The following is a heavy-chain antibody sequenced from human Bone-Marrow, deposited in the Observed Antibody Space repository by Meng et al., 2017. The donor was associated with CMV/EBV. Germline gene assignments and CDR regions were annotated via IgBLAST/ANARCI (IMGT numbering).Heavy chain of an antibody. CDR2: ISIGGGGT. D-gene: IGHD2-15*01. V-gene: IGHV3-23*01. Sequence: GESLKISCAASGFIFSSYAMSWVRQAPGKGLEWVSAISIGGGGTYYADSVKGRFTISRDNSKNTLYLQMNSLRAEDTAVYYCAKDIVVVVAATGPFDPWGQGTLVTVSS. CDR3: AKDIVVVVAATGPFDP. J-gene: IGHJ5*02. CDR1: GFIFSSYA.